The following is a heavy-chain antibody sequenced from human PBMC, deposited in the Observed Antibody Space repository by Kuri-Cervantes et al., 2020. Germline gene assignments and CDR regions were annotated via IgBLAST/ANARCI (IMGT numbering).Heavy chain of an antibody. CDR1: GYTFTGYY. Sequence: ASVKVSCKASGYTFTGYYIHWVRQAPGQGLEWMGWINPNSGGTNFAQKFQGSVTMTRDTSISTVYMELSSLRSDDTAVYYCARDGPRSGSYNDYYGMDVWGQGTTVTVSS. V-gene: IGHV1-2*02. CDR2: INPNSGGT. D-gene: IGHD1-26*01. J-gene: IGHJ6*02. CDR3: ARDGPRSGSYNDYYGMDV.